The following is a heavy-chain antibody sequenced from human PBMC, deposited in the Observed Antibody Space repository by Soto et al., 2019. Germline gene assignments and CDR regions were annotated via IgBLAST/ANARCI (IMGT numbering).Heavy chain of an antibody. Sequence: ASVKVSCKVSGYTLTELSMHWVRQAPGKGLEWMGGFDPEDGETIYAQKFQGRVTMTEDTSTDTAYMELSSLRSEDTAVYYCATGSGIAVAPPPLYYYYGMDVWGQGTTVTVSS. CDR3: ATGSGIAVAPPPLYYYYGMDV. D-gene: IGHD6-19*01. J-gene: IGHJ6*02. CDR2: FDPEDGET. CDR1: GYTLTELS. V-gene: IGHV1-24*01.